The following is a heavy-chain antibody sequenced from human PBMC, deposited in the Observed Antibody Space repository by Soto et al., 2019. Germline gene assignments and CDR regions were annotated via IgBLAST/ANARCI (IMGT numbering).Heavy chain of an antibody. D-gene: IGHD2-15*01. V-gene: IGHV1-3*01. CDR1: GYTFTSYA. Sequence: GASVKVSCKASGYTFTSYAMHWVRQAPGQRLEWMGWINAGNGNTKYSQKFQGRVTITRDTSASTAYMELSSLRSEDTAVYYCASTQYCSGGSCYYNWFDPWGQGTLVTVSS. CDR2: INAGNGNT. J-gene: IGHJ5*02. CDR3: ASTQYCSGGSCYYNWFDP.